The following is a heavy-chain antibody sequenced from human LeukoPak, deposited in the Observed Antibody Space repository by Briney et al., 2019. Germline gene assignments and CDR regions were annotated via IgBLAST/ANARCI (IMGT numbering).Heavy chain of an antibody. CDR3: ARWFRQWLDKPRAFDI. CDR2: ISSSSSTI. J-gene: IGHJ3*02. Sequence: GGSLRHSCAPSGFTFSSYAMNWDRQAPGKGLVWVSYISSSSSTIYYADSVKGRFTISRDNAKNSLYLQMNSLRDEDTAVYYCARWFRQWLDKPRAFDIWGQGTMVTVSS. D-gene: IGHD6-19*01. V-gene: IGHV3-48*02. CDR1: GFTFSSYA.